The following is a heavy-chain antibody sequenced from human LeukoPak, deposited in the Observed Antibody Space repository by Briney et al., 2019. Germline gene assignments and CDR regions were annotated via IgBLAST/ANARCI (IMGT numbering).Heavy chain of an antibody. CDR2: INPNRGDT. CDR3: ARAVDDTSAYYQSPDAFSI. CDR1: GYTFTSYG. Sequence: ASVKVSCKASGYTFTSYGISWVRQAPGQGLEWMGWINPNRGDTHYAQKFQARVTMTRDTSISTTNMGLSRLTSDDTAVYYCARAVDDTSAYYQSPDAFSIWGQGTMVTVSS. D-gene: IGHD3-22*01. V-gene: IGHV1-2*02. J-gene: IGHJ3*02.